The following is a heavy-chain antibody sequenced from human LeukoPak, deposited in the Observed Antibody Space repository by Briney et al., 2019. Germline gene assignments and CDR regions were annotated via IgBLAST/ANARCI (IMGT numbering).Heavy chain of an antibody. Sequence: ASVKVSCKASGYTFTSYGISWVRQAPGQGLEWMGLISAYNGNTNYAQKLQGRVTMTTDTSTSTAYMELRSLRSDYTAVYYCARRVAVAGTWQNWFDPWGQGTLVTVSS. D-gene: IGHD6-19*01. V-gene: IGHV1-18*04. CDR3: ARRVAVAGTWQNWFDP. CDR1: GYTFTSYG. CDR2: ISAYNGNT. J-gene: IGHJ5*02.